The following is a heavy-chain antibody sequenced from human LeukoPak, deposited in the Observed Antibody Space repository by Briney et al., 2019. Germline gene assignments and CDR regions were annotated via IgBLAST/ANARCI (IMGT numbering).Heavy chain of an antibody. CDR3: ARDLSGVTGYTYGRGIDY. D-gene: IGHD5-18*01. CDR2: ISTSGSST. CDR1: GFSFSNYG. V-gene: IGHV3-23*01. J-gene: IGHJ4*02. Sequence: GSLRLSCAASGFSFSNYGMSWVRQAPGKGLEWVSSISTSGSSTYYVDSVKGRFTISRDNSRNTLYLQMNSLRAEDTAVYYCARDLSGVTGYTYGRGIDYWGQGTLVTVSS.